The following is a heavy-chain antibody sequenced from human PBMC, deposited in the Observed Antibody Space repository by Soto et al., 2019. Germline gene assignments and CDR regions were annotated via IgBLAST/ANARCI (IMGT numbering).Heavy chain of an antibody. CDR3: ARSAYNRGGYDAFDI. V-gene: IGHV3-33*01. D-gene: IGHD3-22*01. Sequence: QVHLVESGGGVVQPGRSLRLSCAASGFTFKNYAMHWVRQAPGKGLEWVALIWYDATNKYYADSVKGRFTISRDNSKNTLYLQMSSLRAEDTAVYYCARSAYNRGGYDAFDIWGQGTMVTVSS. CDR1: GFTFKNYA. J-gene: IGHJ3*02. CDR2: IWYDATNK.